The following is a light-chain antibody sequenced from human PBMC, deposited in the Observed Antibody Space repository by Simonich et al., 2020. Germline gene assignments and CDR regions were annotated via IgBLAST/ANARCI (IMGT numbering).Light chain of an antibody. Sequence: QSALTHPASVSGSPGQSITISCPGTSRDVGGYNYVSWYQQHPGKAPKLMIYNVSKRPSGVSNRFSGSKSGNTASLTISGLQAEDEADYYCSSYTSSSTWVFGGGTKLTVL. V-gene: IGLV2-14*01. CDR2: NVS. J-gene: IGLJ3*02. CDR3: SSYTSSSTWV. CDR1: SRDVGGYNY.